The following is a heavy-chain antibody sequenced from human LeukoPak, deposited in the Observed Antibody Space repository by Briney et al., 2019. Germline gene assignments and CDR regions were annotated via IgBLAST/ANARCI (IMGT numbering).Heavy chain of an antibody. J-gene: IGHJ4*02. CDR2: VHNNGDT. CDR3: ARTGYQGGY. Sequence: PSETLSLTCTVSGGSASSGHYFWSWVRQPPGKGLEWIGYVHNNGDTNYNPSLERRVTISIDTSRTQVSLKLDSLTAADTAVYYCARTGYQGGYWGQGTLVTVSS. V-gene: IGHV4-61*01. D-gene: IGHD2-2*01. CDR1: GGSASSGHYF.